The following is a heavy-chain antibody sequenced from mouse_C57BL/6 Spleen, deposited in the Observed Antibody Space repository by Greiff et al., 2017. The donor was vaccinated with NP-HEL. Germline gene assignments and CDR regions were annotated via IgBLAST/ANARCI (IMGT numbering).Heavy chain of an antibody. J-gene: IGHJ2*01. D-gene: IGHD1-1*01. Sequence: EVKLVESGGGLVKPGGSLKLSCAASGFTFSSYTMSWVRQTPEKRLEWVATISGGGGNTYYPDSVKGRFTISRDNAKNTLYLQMSRLRSEDTALYYCARQDYGSSYYFDYWGQGTTLTVSS. CDR1: GFTFSSYT. V-gene: IGHV5-9*01. CDR3: ARQDYGSSYYFDY. CDR2: ISGGGGNT.